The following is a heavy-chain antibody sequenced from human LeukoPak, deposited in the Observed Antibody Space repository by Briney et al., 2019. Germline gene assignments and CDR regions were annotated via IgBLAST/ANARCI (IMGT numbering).Heavy chain of an antibody. V-gene: IGHV3-30*18. CDR2: ISYDGSNK. Sequence: PGGSLRLSCAASGFTFSSYGMHWVRQAPGKGLEWVAVISYDGSNKYYADSVKGRFTISRDNSKNTLYLQMNSLRAEDTAVYYCAKSAVGDYWGQGTLVTVSS. J-gene: IGHJ4*02. CDR1: GFTFSSYG. CDR3: AKSAVGDY. D-gene: IGHD2-2*01.